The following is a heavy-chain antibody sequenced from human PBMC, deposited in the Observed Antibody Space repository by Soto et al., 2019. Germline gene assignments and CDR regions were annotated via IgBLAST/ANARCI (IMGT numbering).Heavy chain of an antibody. D-gene: IGHD2-15*01. CDR3: ARGPGGLKADCSCGMDV. J-gene: IGHJ6*02. V-gene: IGHV6-1*01. CDR2: TYYRSKWYN. CDR1: GGSVSSNSAA. Sequence: SETLSLTCASSGGSVSSNSAAWNWIRQSPSRGLEWLGRTYYRSKWYNDYAVSVKSRITINPDTSKNQFSLQLNSVNPEGTAVYYCARGPGGLKADCSCGMDVWGQGTTVTVYS.